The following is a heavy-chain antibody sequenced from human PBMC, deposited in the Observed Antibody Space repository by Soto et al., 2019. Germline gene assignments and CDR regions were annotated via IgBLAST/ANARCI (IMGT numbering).Heavy chain of an antibody. CDR2: INYSGNT. J-gene: IGHJ4*02. Sequence: SETLSLTXTVSGGSISSSYWSWIRQPPGKGLEWFGYINYSGNTDYNPSLKSRVTFSVDTSKNQFSLRLSSVTAADTAVYYCAREVDGYNFFDYWGQGALVTVSS. CDR3: AREVDGYNFFDY. D-gene: IGHD5-12*01. V-gene: IGHV4-59*01. CDR1: GGSISSSY.